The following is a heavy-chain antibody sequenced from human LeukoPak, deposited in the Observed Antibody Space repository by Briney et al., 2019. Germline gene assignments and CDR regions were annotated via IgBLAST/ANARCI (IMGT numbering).Heavy chain of an antibody. Sequence: GGSLRLSCVVSGFTFSSYWMTWVRQAPGKGLEWVAVISYDGSNKYYADSVKGRFTISRDNSKNTLYLQMNSLRAEDTAVYYCARDRRDIVVVVAATTYYYYGMDVWAKGPRSPSPQ. CDR3: ARDRRDIVVVVAATTYYYYGMDV. D-gene: IGHD2-15*01. V-gene: IGHV3-30*03. CDR2: ISYDGSNK. J-gene: IGHJ6*04. CDR1: GFTFSSYW.